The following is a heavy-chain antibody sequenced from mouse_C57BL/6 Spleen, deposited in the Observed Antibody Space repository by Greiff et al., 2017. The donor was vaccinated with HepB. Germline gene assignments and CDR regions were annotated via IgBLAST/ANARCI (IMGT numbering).Heavy chain of an antibody. CDR3: AKLLRHYYFDY. Sequence: VQLKESGGGLVKPGGSLKLSCAASGFTFSSYAMSWVRQTPEKRLEWVATISDGGSYTYYPDNVKGRFTISRDNAKNNLYLQMSHLKSEDTAMYYCAKLLRHYYFDYWGQGTTLTVSS. CDR2: ISDGGSYT. D-gene: IGHD1-2*01. CDR1: GFTFSSYA. J-gene: IGHJ2*01. V-gene: IGHV5-4*01.